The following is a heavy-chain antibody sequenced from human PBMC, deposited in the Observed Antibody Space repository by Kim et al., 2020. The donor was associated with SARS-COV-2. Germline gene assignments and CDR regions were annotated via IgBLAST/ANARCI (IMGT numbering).Heavy chain of an antibody. V-gene: IGHV4-30-2*04. J-gene: IGHJ3*02. CDR3: ASHLPPDGAFDI. Sequence: YYNPSLKSRVTISVDTSKNQFSLKLSSVTAADTAVYYCASHLPPDGAFDIWGQGTMVTVSS.